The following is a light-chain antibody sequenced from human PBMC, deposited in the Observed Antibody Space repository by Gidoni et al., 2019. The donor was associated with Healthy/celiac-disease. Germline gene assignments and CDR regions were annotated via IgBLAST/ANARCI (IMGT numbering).Light chain of an antibody. Sequence: IVLTQYPGTLSLSPGERATLSCRASQSFSSSYLAWYQQKPGQAPRLLIYGASSRATGIPDRFSGSGSGTDFTLTISRLEPEDFAVYYCQQYGSSPLTFGGGTKVEIK. V-gene: IGKV3-20*01. CDR3: QQYGSSPLT. J-gene: IGKJ4*01. CDR2: GAS. CDR1: QSFSSSY.